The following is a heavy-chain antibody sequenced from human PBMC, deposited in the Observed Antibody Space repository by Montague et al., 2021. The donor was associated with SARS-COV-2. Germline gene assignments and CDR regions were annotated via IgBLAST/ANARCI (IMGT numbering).Heavy chain of an antibody. J-gene: IGHJ4*02. CDR3: ARGYQLRFLEWSSRQSTFDY. V-gene: IGHV4-34*01. Sequence: TLSLTCAVYGGSFSGYYWSWIRQPPGKGLEWIGEINHSGSTNYNPSLTSRVTIPVDTSKNQFSLKLSSVTAADTAVYYCARGYQLRFLEWSSRQSTFDYWGQGTLVTVSS. CDR2: INHSGST. CDR1: GGSFSGYY. D-gene: IGHD3-3*01.